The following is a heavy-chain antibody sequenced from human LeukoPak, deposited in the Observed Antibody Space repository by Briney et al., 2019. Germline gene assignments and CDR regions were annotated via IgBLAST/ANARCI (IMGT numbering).Heavy chain of an antibody. CDR1: GYTFTDYY. V-gene: IGHV1-46*01. CDR2: INPSGGST. D-gene: IGHD1-26*01. Sequence: ASVKVSFKTSGYTFTDYYVHWVRQAPGQGLEWMGIINPSGGSTNYAQKFQGRVTMTRDTSTSTVYMELSSLRSEDTAVYYCARAEVIVGTTGFDYWGQGTLVTVSS. CDR3: ARAEVIVGTTGFDY. J-gene: IGHJ4*02.